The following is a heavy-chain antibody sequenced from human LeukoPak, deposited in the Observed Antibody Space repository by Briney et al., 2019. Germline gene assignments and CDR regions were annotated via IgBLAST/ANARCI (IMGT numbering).Heavy chain of an antibody. Sequence: PGGSLRLSCAASGLTFSSNWMSWVRLAPGKGLEWVANINQDGSAKYYVDSVKGRFTISRDNAKNSLYLQMNSLRADDTAVYYCAKGGAVAGHLLHDSWGLGTLVTVSS. CDR2: INQDGSAK. D-gene: IGHD6-19*01. J-gene: IGHJ4*02. V-gene: IGHV3-7*03. CDR3: AKGGAVAGHLLHDS. CDR1: GLTFSSNW.